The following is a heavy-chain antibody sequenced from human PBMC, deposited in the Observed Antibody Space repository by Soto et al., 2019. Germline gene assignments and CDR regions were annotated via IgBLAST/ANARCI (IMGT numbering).Heavy chain of an antibody. CDR1: GFTFSSFA. CDR2: VRGNGDPP. J-gene: IGHJ4*02. CDR3: VKSRGGNNFDFFD. D-gene: IGHD5-12*01. V-gene: IGHV3-64D*06. Sequence: GGSLRLSCAASGFTFSSFALHWVRQAPRKGLEYISGVRGNGDPPFYADSVKGRFTISRDNSQKTFYLQMTALNVDDTAVYYCVKSRGGNNFDFFDWGQGTLVAVSS.